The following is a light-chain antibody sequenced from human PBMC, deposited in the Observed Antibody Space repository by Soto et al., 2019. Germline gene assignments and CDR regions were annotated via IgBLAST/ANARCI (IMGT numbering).Light chain of an antibody. J-gene: IGLJ1*01. CDR1: SSDVGGYNF. CDR2: EVS. Sequence: QSALTQPPSASGSPGQSVTISCTGTSSDVGGYNFVSWYQQYPGKAPKLMIYEVSKRPSGVPDRFSGSKSGNTASLTVSGLQAEDEADYYCSSYAGSDNYVFGTGTK. V-gene: IGLV2-8*01. CDR3: SSYAGSDNYV.